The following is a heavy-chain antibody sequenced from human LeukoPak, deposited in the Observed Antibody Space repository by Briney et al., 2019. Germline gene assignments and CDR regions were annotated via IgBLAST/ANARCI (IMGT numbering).Heavy chain of an antibody. CDR1: GFTFSDYY. V-gene: IGHV3-11*04. Sequence: PGGSLRLSCAASGFTFSDYYMSWIRQAPGKGLEWVSYISSSGSTIYYADSVKGRFTISRDNGKNSLYLQMNSLRAEDTAVYYCARAHYYDSSGLDYWGQGTLVTVSS. CDR3: ARAHYYDSSGLDY. J-gene: IGHJ4*02. D-gene: IGHD3-22*01. CDR2: ISSSGSTI.